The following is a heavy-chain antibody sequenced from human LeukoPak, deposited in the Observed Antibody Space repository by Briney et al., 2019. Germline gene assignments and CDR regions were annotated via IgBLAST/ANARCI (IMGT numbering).Heavy chain of an antibody. D-gene: IGHD1-7*01. J-gene: IGHJ3*02. CDR1: GGTFSSYA. Sequence: GASVKVSCKASGGTFSSYAISWVRQAPGQGLEWMGGIIPIFGTANYAQKFQGRVTITADESTSTAYMELSSLRSEDTAVYYCARDRPARGITGTTVAFDIWGQGTMVTVSS. CDR3: ARDRPARGITGTTVAFDI. CDR2: IIPIFGTA. V-gene: IGHV1-69*13.